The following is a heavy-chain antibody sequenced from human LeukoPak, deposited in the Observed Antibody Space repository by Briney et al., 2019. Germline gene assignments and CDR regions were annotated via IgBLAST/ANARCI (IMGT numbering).Heavy chain of an antibody. CDR1: GFTFSSYA. CDR3: SAGEGYYDSSDYYSAWAFNV. J-gene: IGHJ3*01. Sequence: GGSLRLSCAASGFTFSSYAMHWVRQVSGKGLEWVAVISYDGSNKYYADSVKGRFTISRDNSKNTLYLQMNSLRAEDTAVYYCSAGEGYYDSSDYYSAWAFNVWGQGTMVTVSS. CDR2: ISYDGSNK. V-gene: IGHV3-30*04. D-gene: IGHD3-22*01.